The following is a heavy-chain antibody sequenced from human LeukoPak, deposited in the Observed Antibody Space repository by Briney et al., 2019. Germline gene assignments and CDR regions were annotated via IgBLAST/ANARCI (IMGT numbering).Heavy chain of an antibody. V-gene: IGHV4-4*07. CDR2: MFYSGNT. J-gene: IGHJ5*01. D-gene: IGHD2-2*01. CDR1: GASITSYH. CDR3: ARDQEHCSGTSCYPYWYDS. Sequence: SVTLSLTCTVSGASITSYHWSWIRQPAGKGLEWIGRMFYSGNTDYNPSLKSRLTMSIDTSKNQFSLKLSSVTAADTAVYFCARDQEHCSGTSCYPYWYDSWGQGTLVTVSS.